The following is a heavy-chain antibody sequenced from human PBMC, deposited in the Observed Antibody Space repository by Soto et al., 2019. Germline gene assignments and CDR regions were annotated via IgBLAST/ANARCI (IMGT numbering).Heavy chain of an antibody. Sequence: QVQLQESGPGLVKPSQTLSLTCTVSGGSISSGDYYWSWIRQPPGKGLEWIGYIYYSGSTYYNPYLKGGVTVSVDPSKNQFSLKLSSVTAADTAVYYCARDQVAVVTATYGMYYGMDVWGQGTTVTVSS. D-gene: IGHD2-21*02. CDR3: ARDQVAVVTATYGMYYGMDV. CDR2: IYYSGST. V-gene: IGHV4-30-4*01. CDR1: GGSISSGDYY. J-gene: IGHJ6*02.